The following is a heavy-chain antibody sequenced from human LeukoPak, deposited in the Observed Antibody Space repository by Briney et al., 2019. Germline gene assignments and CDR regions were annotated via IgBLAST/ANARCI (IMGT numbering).Heavy chain of an antibody. CDR3: AKDLRLDYYDSSGYYGYFDY. CDR1: GFTFSTYA. D-gene: IGHD3-22*01. J-gene: IGHJ4*02. V-gene: IGHV3-23*01. Sequence: GGSLRLSCAASGFTFSTYAVNWVRQAPGKGLEWVSAISGSGGSTYYADSVKGRFTISRDNSKNTLYLQMNSLRAEDTAVYCCAKDLRLDYYDSSGYYGYFDYWGQGTLVTVSS. CDR2: ISGSGGST.